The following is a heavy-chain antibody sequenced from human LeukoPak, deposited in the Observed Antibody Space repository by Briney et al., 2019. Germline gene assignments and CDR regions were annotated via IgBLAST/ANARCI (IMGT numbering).Heavy chain of an antibody. D-gene: IGHD2-15*01. CDR2: IYPGDSDT. Sequence: KDGESLKISCKGSGYGFTSYWIGWVRQMPGKGLEWMGIIYPGDSDTRYSPSFQGQVTISADKSISTAYLQWSSLKASDTAMYYCARLETVGYCSGGSCYSLPNWFDPWGQGTLVTVSS. V-gene: IGHV5-51*01. J-gene: IGHJ5*02. CDR3: ARLETVGYCSGGSCYSLPNWFDP. CDR1: GYGFTSYW.